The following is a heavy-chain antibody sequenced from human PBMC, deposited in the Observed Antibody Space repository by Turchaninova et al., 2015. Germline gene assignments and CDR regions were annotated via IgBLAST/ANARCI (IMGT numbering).Heavy chain of an antibody. D-gene: IGHD5-24*01. J-gene: IGHJ6*04. Sequence: VQLVESGGGLVQPGGSLRLSCTASGFTLSNYWIHWVRQVPGKGLVWVSRINCDGNIIHYAEPVQGRFTMSRDNAKNTVYLQMNSLRVEDTALYYCARRMATVGCLDVWGKGTTVSVSS. CDR3: ARRMATVGCLDV. CDR1: GFTLSNYW. CDR2: INCDGNII. V-gene: IGHV3-74*01.